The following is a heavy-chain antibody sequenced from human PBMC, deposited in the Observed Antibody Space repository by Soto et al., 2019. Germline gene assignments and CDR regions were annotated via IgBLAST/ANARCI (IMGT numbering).Heavy chain of an antibody. CDR3: AKYDNSGYYLNY. CDR1: GFTFSSYA. D-gene: IGHD3-22*01. Sequence: GGSLRLSCAASGFTFSSYAMSWVRQAPGKGLEWISIIYSGGSTYYADSVKGRFTISRDNSKNTLYLQMNSLRAEDTAVYYCAKYDNSGYYLNYWGQGTLVTVSS. CDR2: IYSGGST. J-gene: IGHJ4*02. V-gene: IGHV3-66*01.